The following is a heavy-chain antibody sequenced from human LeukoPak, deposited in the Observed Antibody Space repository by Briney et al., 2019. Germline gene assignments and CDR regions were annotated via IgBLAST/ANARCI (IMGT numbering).Heavy chain of an antibody. J-gene: IGHJ4*02. CDR1: GFTFSSFE. V-gene: IGHV3-48*03. CDR3: ARVGRYGVDY. CDR2: MSSTGTTI. D-gene: IGHD5-18*01. Sequence: GGSLRLSCAASGFTFSSFETNWVRQAPGKGLAWISYMSSTGTTIYYADSVKGRFTISRDNAKNSLYLQMNSLRVEDTAVYYCARVGRYGVDYWGQGTLVTVSS.